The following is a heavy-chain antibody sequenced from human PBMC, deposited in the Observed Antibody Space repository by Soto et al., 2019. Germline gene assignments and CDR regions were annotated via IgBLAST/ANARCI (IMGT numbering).Heavy chain of an antibody. V-gene: IGHV4-31*03. Sequence: SETLSLTCTVSGGSISSGGYYWSWIRQHPGKGLEWIGYIYYSGSTYYNPSLKSRVTISVDTSKNQFSLKLSSVTAADTAVYYCARYARTSGYDRFDYWGQGTLVTVSS. CDR1: GGSISSGGYY. J-gene: IGHJ4*02. CDR3: ARYARTSGYDRFDY. D-gene: IGHD5-12*01. CDR2: IYYSGST.